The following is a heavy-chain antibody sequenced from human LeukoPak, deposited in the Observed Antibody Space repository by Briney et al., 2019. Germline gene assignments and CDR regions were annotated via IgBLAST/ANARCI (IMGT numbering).Heavy chain of an antibody. J-gene: IGHJ4*02. CDR3: ARHDGSGRRIALDY. CDR2: IYRDGRS. Sequence: KPSETLSLTCTVSGGSISSSTYYWGWIRQPPGKGLEWIGSIYRDGRSQYNPSLKSRVTMSVDTSKNQFSVKLSSGTAADTAVYYCARHDGSGRRIALDYWGQGTLVIVSS. V-gene: IGHV4-39*01. CDR1: GGSISSSTYY. D-gene: IGHD6-19*01.